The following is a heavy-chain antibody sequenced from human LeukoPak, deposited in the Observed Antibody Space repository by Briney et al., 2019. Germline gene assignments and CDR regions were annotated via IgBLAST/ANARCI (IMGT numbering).Heavy chain of an antibody. D-gene: IGHD2-2*01. CDR2: IYYSGST. Sequence: SETLSLTCTVSGGSISSYYWSWIRQPPGKGLEWIGYIYYSGSTNYNPSLKSRVTISVDTSKNQFSLKLSSVTAADTAVYYCARSAEGYCSSTSCPQSVSLFDYWGQGTLVTVSS. V-gene: IGHV4-59*01. CDR3: ARSAEGYCSSTSCPQSVSLFDY. J-gene: IGHJ4*02. CDR1: GGSISSYY.